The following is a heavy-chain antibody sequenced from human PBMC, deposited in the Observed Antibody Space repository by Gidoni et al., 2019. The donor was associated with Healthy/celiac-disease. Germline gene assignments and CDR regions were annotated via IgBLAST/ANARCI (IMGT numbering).Heavy chain of an antibody. V-gene: IGHV3-30*03. CDR1: GFTFSSYG. J-gene: IGHJ5*02. CDR2: ISYDGSNK. CDR3: AREAWRAFDP. Sequence: QVQLVESGGGVVQQGRSMRLHCAASGFTFSSYGMHWVRQAPGKGLEWVAVISYDGSNKYYADSVKGRFTISRDNSKNTLYLQMNSLRAEDTAVYYCAREAWRAFDPWGQGTLVTVSS.